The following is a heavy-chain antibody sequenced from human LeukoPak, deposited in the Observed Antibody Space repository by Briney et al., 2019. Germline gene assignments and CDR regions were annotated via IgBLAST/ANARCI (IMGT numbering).Heavy chain of an antibody. CDR2: IHTSGTS. CDR3: ARQVRGIGWFLDY. V-gene: IGHV4-4*09. CDR1: GGSFSGYY. J-gene: IGHJ4*02. Sequence: PSETLSLTCAVYGGSFSGYYWSWIRQAPGGGLEWIGYIHTSGTSHHNPSLKSRVTMSVDTSKNEISLKLSSVTAADTAVYYCARQVRGIGWFLDYWGQGTLVTVSS. D-gene: IGHD6-19*01.